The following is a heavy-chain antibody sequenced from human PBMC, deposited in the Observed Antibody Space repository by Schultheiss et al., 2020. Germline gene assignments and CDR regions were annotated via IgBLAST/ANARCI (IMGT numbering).Heavy chain of an antibody. Sequence: GGSLRLSCAASGFTFSSYSMNWVRQAPGKGLEWVSSISSSSSTIYYADSVKGRFTISRDNSKNTLYLQMNSLRAEDTAVYYCAKSPDPTYYDILTGYSDYWGQGTLVTVSS. J-gene: IGHJ4*02. V-gene: IGHV3-48*01. CDR1: GFTFSSYS. CDR2: ISSSSSTI. D-gene: IGHD3-9*01. CDR3: AKSPDPTYYDILTGYSDY.